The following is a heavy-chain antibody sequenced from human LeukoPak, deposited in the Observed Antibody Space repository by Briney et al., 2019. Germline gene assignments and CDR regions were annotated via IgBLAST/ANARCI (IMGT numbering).Heavy chain of an antibody. CDR2: ISSSGRNI. V-gene: IGHV3-48*04. D-gene: IGHD5-18*01. J-gene: IGHJ4*02. Sequence: GGSLRLSCAASGLTFNNAWLNWVRQAPGKGLEWVSYISSSGRNIYYADSVKGRFTISRDNAKNSLYLQMNSLRAEDTAVYYRARDLVQLWSKDFWGQGTLVTVSS. CDR3: ARDLVQLWSKDF. CDR1: GLTFNNAW.